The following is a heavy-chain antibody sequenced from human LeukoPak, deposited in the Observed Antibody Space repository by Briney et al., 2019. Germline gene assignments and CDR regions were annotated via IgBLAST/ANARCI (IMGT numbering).Heavy chain of an antibody. Sequence: SGGSLRLSCAASGFTFSSYAMSWVRQAPGKGLEWVSAISGSGGSTYYADSVKGRFTISRDNSENTLYLQMNSLRAEDTAVYYCAKSSRIAARPDYFDYWGQGTLVTVSS. CDR3: AKSSRIAARPDYFDY. V-gene: IGHV3-23*01. CDR2: ISGSGGST. J-gene: IGHJ4*02. CDR1: GFTFSSYA. D-gene: IGHD6-6*01.